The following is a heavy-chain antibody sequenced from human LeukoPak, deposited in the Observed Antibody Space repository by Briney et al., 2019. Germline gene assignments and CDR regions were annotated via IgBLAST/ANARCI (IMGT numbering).Heavy chain of an antibody. CDR3: APASPGMDV. V-gene: IGHV3-30-3*01. J-gene: IGHJ6*02. Sequence: PGGSQRLSCAASGFTFSNFAMHWVRQARGKGLEWVTLILSDGSNEQYADSVRGRFTISRDNSKNTLYLQMTSLRTEDTAVYYCAPASPGMDVWGQGITVTVSS. CDR2: ILSDGSNE. CDR1: GFTFSNFA.